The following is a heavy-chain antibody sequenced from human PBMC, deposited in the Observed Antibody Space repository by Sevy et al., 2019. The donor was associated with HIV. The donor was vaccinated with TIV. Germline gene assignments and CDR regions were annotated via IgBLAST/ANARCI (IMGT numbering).Heavy chain of an antibody. CDR3: AKDPLLWFGELLENPYFDY. CDR1: GFTFSSYA. D-gene: IGHD3-10*01. Sequence: GGSLRLSCAAPGFTFSSYAMSWVRQAPGKGLEWVSAISGGGGSTYYADSVKGRFTISRDNSKNTLYLQMNSLRAEDTDLYYCAKDPLLWFGELLENPYFDYWGQGTLVTVSS. V-gene: IGHV3-23*01. J-gene: IGHJ4*02. CDR2: ISGGGGST.